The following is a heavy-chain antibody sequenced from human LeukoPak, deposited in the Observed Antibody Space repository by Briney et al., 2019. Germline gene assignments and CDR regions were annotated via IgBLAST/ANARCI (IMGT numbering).Heavy chain of an antibody. J-gene: IGHJ6*03. Sequence: GGSLRLSCAASGFTFSSYSMNWVRQAPGKGLEWVSSISSSSSYIYYADSVKGRFTISRDNAKNSLYLQMNSLRAEDTAVYYCARGSSVDIVATDYYMDVWGKGTTVTVS. V-gene: IGHV3-21*01. D-gene: IGHD5-12*01. CDR2: ISSSSSYI. CDR3: ARGSSVDIVATDYYMDV. CDR1: GFTFSSYS.